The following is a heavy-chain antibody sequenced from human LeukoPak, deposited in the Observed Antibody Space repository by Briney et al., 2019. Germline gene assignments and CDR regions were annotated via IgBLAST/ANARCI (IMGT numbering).Heavy chain of an antibody. CDR3: ARIPLGYSGAYYFDY. CDR2: ISSSVSV. D-gene: IGHD5-12*01. Sequence: SETLSLTCTVSRGSISGSIRSYYWRWLRQPPGKGLEWIGYISSSVSVNDNPSLRRRVTISVDTSKNQFFLNLSSVSAADTAVYYCARIPLGYSGAYYFDYWGQGTLVTVSP. CDR1: RGSISGSIRSYY. V-gene: IGHV4-61*05. J-gene: IGHJ4*02.